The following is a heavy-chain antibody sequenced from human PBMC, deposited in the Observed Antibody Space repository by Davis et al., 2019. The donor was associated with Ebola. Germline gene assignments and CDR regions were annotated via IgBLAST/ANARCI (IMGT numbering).Heavy chain of an antibody. J-gene: IGHJ4*02. Sequence: MPSETLSLTCTVSGGSISSYYWSWIRQPPGKGLEWIGEINHSGSTNYNPSLKSRVTISVDTSKNQFSLKLSSVTAADTAVYYCAREGWLRRQYYFDYWGQGTLVTVSS. D-gene: IGHD5-12*01. CDR2: INHSGST. V-gene: IGHV4-34*01. CDR3: AREGWLRRQYYFDY. CDR1: GGSISSYY.